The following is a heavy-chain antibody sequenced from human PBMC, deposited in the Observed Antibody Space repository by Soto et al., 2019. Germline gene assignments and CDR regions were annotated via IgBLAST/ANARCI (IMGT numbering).Heavy chain of an antibody. D-gene: IGHD1-26*01. Sequence: SQRLQSTASGVHFRSYGMHGVRQAPGKGLEWVAGISYDGSNKYYADSVKGRFTISRDTSKNTLSLQMNSMRAADTAVYYCAKSTAVLWDWLQTSGPWGQRTQVPGSS. CDR3: AKSTAVLWDWLQTSGP. J-gene: IGHJ5*02. CDR1: GVHFRSYG. V-gene: IGHV3-30-3*02. CDR2: ISYDGSNK.